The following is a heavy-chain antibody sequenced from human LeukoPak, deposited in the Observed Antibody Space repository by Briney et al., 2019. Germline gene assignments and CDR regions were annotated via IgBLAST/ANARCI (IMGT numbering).Heavy chain of an antibody. V-gene: IGHV4-59*08. CDR2: IYYSGST. D-gene: IGHD5-24*01. Sequence: SETLSLTCTVSGGSISSYYWSWIRQPPGKGLEWIGYIYYSGSTNYNPSLKSRVTISVDTPKNQFSLNLNSVTAADAAVYYCARGIRDGYNYFFYYDYWGQGTLVTVSS. CDR1: GGSISSYY. CDR3: ARGIRDGYNYFFYYDY. J-gene: IGHJ4*02.